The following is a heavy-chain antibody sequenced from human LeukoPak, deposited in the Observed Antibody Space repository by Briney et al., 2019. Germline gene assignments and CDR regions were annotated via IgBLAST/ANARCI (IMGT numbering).Heavy chain of an antibody. D-gene: IGHD6-19*01. CDR3: ARGAPVAGTVFDY. CDR2: INHSGST. J-gene: IGHJ4*02. Sequence: PSETLSLTCAVYGGSFSGYYWSWIRQPPGKWLEWIGEINHSGSTNYNPSLKSRVTISVDTSKNQFSLKLSSVTAADTAVYYCARGAPVAGTVFDYWGQGTLVTVSS. CDR1: GGSFSGYY. V-gene: IGHV4-34*01.